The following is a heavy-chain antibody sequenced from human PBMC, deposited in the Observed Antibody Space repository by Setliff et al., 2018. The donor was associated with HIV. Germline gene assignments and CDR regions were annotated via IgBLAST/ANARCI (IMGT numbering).Heavy chain of an antibody. Sequence: SETLSLTCDVSGGSVISINSWSWVRQSPGKGLEWIGEIFKSGDTGYNPSLRSRVTMSLDGSKNQLSLTLTSVTAADTALYYCAKSRWLARNGDAFDVWGQGTMGTVS. D-gene: IGHD6-19*01. J-gene: IGHJ3*01. CDR2: IFKSGDT. V-gene: IGHV4-4*02. CDR1: GGSVISINS. CDR3: AKSRWLARNGDAFDV.